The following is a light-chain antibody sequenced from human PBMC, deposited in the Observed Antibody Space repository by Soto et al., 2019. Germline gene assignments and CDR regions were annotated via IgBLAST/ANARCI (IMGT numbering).Light chain of an antibody. J-gene: IGKJ5*01. Sequence: DIPMTQSPSTLSASIGNRVTITCRASQSISSWLAWYQQKPGKAPKLLIYAASSLQSGVPSRFSGSGSGTDFTLTICRLQPEDFATYYCQQCYSKTVKFGHGARLDIK. CDR1: QSISSW. CDR2: AAS. CDR3: QQCYSKTVK. V-gene: IGKV1-39*01.